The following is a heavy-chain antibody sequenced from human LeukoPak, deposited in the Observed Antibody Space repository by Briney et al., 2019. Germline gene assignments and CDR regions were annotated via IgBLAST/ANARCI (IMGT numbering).Heavy chain of an antibody. CDR1: GFTFSSYG. CDR3: AKAYSGSYYDIALSYYFDY. D-gene: IGHD1-26*01. V-gene: IGHV3-23*01. Sequence: PGGSLRLSCAASGFTFSSYGMSWVRQAPGKGLEWVSAISGSGGSTYYADSVKGRFTISRDNSKNTLYLQMNSLRAEDTAVYYCAKAYSGSYYDIALSYYFDYWGQGTLVTVSS. J-gene: IGHJ4*02. CDR2: ISGSGGST.